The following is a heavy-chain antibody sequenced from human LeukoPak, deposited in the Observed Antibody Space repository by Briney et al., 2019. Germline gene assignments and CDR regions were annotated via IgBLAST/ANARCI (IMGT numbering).Heavy chain of an antibody. D-gene: IGHD6-6*01. J-gene: IGHJ3*02. Sequence: PSETLSLTCVIPGGSITSDCMSWIRQPAGKRLEWIGRIYVSGSTNYNPSLKSRVTMSVDTSKTQFSLKLHSVTAADTAVYYCARGRAARYAFDIWGQGTMVTVSS. V-gene: IGHV4-4*07. CDR2: IYVSGST. CDR1: GGSITSDC. CDR3: ARGRAARYAFDI.